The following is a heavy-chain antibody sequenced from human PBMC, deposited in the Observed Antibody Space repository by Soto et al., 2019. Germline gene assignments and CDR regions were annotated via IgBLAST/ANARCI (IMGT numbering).Heavy chain of an antibody. CDR2: ISYDGSNK. CDR1: GFTFSSYA. V-gene: IGHV3-30-3*02. J-gene: IGHJ4*02. Sequence: GGSLRLSCAASGFTFSSYAMHWVRQAPGKGLEWVAVISYDGSNKYYADSVKGRFTISRDDSKNTLYLQMNSLRAEDTAVYYCAKNYYFDCWGQGTRVTVSS. CDR3: AKNYYFDC.